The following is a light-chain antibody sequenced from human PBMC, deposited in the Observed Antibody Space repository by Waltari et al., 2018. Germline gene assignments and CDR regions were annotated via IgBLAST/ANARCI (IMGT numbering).Light chain of an antibody. CDR3: QQYYSTPYT. Sequence: DIVMTQSPYSLAVSLGERATINCKSSQSVLYSSNNKNYLAWYQQKPGQPPKLLIYWASNRESGVPDRCSGSGSGTDFTLTISSLQAEDVAVYYCQQYYSTPYTFGQGTKLEIK. CDR1: QSVLYSSNNKNY. CDR2: WAS. J-gene: IGKJ2*01. V-gene: IGKV4-1*01.